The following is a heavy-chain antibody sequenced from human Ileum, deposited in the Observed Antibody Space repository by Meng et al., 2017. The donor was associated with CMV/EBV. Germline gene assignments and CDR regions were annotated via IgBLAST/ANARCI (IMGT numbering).Heavy chain of an antibody. J-gene: IGHJ4*02. D-gene: IGHD3-22*01. V-gene: IGHV2-5*01. CDR3: TYYYDSSGLG. Sequence: TCTFSGFSLRASGVGVGWIRQPPGKALEWLALIYWNDDKRYSPSLKSRLTITKDTSKNQVVLTMTNMDPVDTATYYCTYYYDSSGLGWGQGTLVTVSS. CDR1: GFSLRASGVG. CDR2: IYWNDDK.